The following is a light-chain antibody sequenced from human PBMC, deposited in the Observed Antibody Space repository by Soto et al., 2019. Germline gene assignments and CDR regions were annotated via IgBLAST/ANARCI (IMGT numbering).Light chain of an antibody. CDR3: QQYDDLLMYT. V-gene: IGKV1-33*01. J-gene: IGKJ2*01. CDR1: QDIGNF. Sequence: DIQMTQSPPSLSASVGDSVTITCQASQDIGNFLNWYQQKPGKAPNLLISDASTLETGVPSRFSGGGSGTEFRFTISNLQPEDIATYYCQQYDDLLMYTFGQGTKLEIK. CDR2: DAS.